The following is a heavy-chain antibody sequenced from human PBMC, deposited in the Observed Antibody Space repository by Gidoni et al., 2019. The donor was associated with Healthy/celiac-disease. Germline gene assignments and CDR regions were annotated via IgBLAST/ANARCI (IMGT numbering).Heavy chain of an antibody. CDR2: ISGSGGST. CDR3: AKDAGYSSSWYHLWIDY. Sequence: EVQLVESGGGLVQPGGSLRLSCAASGFTFSSYAMSWVRQAPGKGLEWVSAISGSGGSTYYADSVKGRFTISRDNSKNTLYLQMNSLRAEDTAVYYCAKDAGYSSSWYHLWIDYWGQGTLVTVSS. D-gene: IGHD6-13*01. V-gene: IGHV3-23*04. J-gene: IGHJ4*02. CDR1: GFTFSSYA.